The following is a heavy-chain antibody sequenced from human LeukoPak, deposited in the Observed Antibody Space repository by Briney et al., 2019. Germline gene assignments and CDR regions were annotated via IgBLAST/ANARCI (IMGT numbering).Heavy chain of an antibody. CDR1: GDSVSSNTVG. J-gene: IGHJ4*02. CDR2: TYYRSKWYK. Sequence: SQTLSLTCAISGDSVSSNTVGWNWIRQSPSRGLEWLGRTYYRSKWYKDFAPSLRNRISIDPDTAKNQFSLQLNSVTPEDTAVYYCARDGSGGSCYFYWGQGTLVTVSS. D-gene: IGHD2-15*01. CDR3: ARDGSGGSCYFY. V-gene: IGHV6-1*01.